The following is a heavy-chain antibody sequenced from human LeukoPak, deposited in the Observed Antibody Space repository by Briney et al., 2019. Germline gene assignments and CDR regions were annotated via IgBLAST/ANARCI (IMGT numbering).Heavy chain of an antibody. CDR3: ATYSSSWSYFDY. V-gene: IGHV4-4*02. CDR1: GGSISSSNW. CDR2: IYHSGST. D-gene: IGHD6-13*01. J-gene: IGHJ4*02. Sequence: PSETLSLTCAVSGGSISSSNWWSWVRQPPGKGLEWIGEIYHSGSTNYNPSLKSRVTISVDRSKNQFSLKLSSVTAADTAVYYCATYSSSWSYFDYWGQGTLVTVSS.